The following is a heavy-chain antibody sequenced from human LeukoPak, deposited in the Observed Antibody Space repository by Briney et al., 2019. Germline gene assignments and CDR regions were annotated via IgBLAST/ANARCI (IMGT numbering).Heavy chain of an antibody. D-gene: IGHD2/OR15-2a*01. J-gene: IGHJ4*02. CDR3: ARDFYDGFALDY. Sequence: GSLKLSCAASGFPFNTYSMNWVRQAPGEGLEWVSFIFSSSTYIYYTDSVKGRFTISRDNARNSLYLQMDNLRAEDTGVYYCARDFYDGFALDYWGQGTLVTVSS. CDR2: IFSSSTYI. CDR1: GFPFNTYS. V-gene: IGHV3-21*03.